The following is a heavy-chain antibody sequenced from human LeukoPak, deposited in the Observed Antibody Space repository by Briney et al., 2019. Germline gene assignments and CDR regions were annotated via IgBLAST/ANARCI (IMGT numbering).Heavy chain of an antibody. CDR2: IYHSGST. CDR1: GGSISSSNW. D-gene: IGHD5-24*01. Sequence: PGTLSLTCAVSGGSISSSNWWSWVRQPPGKGLEWIGEIYHSGSTNYNPSLKSRVTISVDTSKNQFSLKLSSVTAADTAVYYCARAAGDGYIAGGIDYWGQGTLVTVSS. V-gene: IGHV4-4*03. CDR3: ARAAGDGYIAGGIDY. J-gene: IGHJ4*02.